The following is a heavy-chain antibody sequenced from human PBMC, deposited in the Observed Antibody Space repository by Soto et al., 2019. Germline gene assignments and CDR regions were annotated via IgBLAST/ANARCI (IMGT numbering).Heavy chain of an antibody. CDR1: GFTFSTYA. CDR3: AKFTAASVFDISSAPDY. V-gene: IGHV3-23*01. Sequence: HPGGSLRLSCAASGFTFSTYAMTWIRQTPGKGLEWVSSISGSGGSTFYADSVRGRFTISRDNSKNTVDLQVNSLRAEDTAVYYCAKFTAASVFDISSAPDYWGQGTLVTVSS. CDR2: ISGSGGST. D-gene: IGHD3-9*01. J-gene: IGHJ4*02.